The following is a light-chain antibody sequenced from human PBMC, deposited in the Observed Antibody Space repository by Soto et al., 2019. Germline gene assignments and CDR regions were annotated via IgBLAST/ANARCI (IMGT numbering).Light chain of an antibody. CDR3: QQRSNWIT. CDR1: QSVHTF. V-gene: IGKV3-11*01. CDR2: DAS. Sequence: EIVLTQSPDTLSLSPGEGASLSCRASQSVHTFLAWYQQKPGQAPRLLIYDASTRATGIPARFSGTGSETGFILTISSLEPEDFAIYYCQQRSNWITFGQGTRLEIK. J-gene: IGKJ5*01.